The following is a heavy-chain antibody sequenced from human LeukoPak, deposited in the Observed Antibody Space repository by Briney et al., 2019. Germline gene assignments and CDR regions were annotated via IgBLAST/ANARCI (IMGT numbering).Heavy chain of an antibody. J-gene: IGHJ3*02. CDR1: GFTFDDYA. Sequence: PGGSLRLSRAASGFTFDDYAMHWVRQAPGKGLEWVSGISWSSGSIGYADSVKGRFTISRDNAKNSLYLQMNSLRAEDTALYYCAKGAVGDTLLGDAFDIWGQGTMVTVSS. CDR3: AKGAVGDTLLGDAFDI. CDR2: ISWSSGSI. V-gene: IGHV3-9*01. D-gene: IGHD1-26*01.